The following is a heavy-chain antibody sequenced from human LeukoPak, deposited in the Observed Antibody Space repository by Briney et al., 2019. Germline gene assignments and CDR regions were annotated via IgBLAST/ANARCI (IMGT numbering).Heavy chain of an antibody. J-gene: IGHJ3*01. CDR3: ARSSYSSSSSV. CDR1: GFTFSGFW. D-gene: IGHD6-6*01. Sequence: GSLRLSCAVSGFTFSGFWMSWSRQAPGKGLEWVASINSDGSEGYYADVVKGRFTISRDNAKNSLYLQINSLRAEDTAVYYCARSSYSSSSSVWGQGTMVTVSS. CDR2: INSDGSEG. V-gene: IGHV3-7*03.